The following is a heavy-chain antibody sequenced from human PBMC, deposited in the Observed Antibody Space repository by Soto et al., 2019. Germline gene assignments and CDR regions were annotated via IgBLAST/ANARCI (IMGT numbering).Heavy chain of an antibody. Sequence: QVQLAQSGAEVTKPGSSVKVSCKASGGTLNSYTISWLRQAPGQGLEWMGKIIPMLGTADYAQKFQGRITITADTSTDTAYMELSSLTSEDTAVYFCARANDYNNYVWFEPWGQGTLVTVSS. CDR2: IIPMLGTA. CDR3: ARANDYNNYVWFEP. V-gene: IGHV1-69*08. CDR1: GGTLNSYT. D-gene: IGHD4-4*01. J-gene: IGHJ5*02.